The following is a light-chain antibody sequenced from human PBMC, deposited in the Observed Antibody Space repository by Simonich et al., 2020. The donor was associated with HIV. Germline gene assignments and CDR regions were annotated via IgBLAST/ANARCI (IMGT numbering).Light chain of an antibody. CDR3: SSYTSSTTLGGV. J-gene: IGLJ3*02. V-gene: IGLV3-1*01. Sequence: SYELTQSPSLSVSPGQTASITCSGDKLGDKYACWYQQKPGQSPVLVIYQNNKRPSGIPERFSGSNSGNTATLTISGLQAEDEADYYCSSYTSSTTLGGVFGGGTKLTVL. CDR2: QNN. CDR1: KLGDKY.